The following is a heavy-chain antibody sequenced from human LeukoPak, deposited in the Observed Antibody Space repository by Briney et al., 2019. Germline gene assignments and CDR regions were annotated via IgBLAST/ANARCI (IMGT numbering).Heavy chain of an antibody. CDR1: GFIFSNYW. V-gene: IGHV3-74*01. D-gene: IGHD1-14*01. CDR3: VKDMTGPLDY. CDR2: INTDGTYT. J-gene: IGHJ4*02. Sequence: GGSLRLSCTASGFIFSNYWMHWVRQAPGKGLVWVSRINTDGTYTNYADSVKGRLTISRDNAKSTVYLQMNSLSVEDTALYYCVKDMTGPLDYWGQGTLVTAPS.